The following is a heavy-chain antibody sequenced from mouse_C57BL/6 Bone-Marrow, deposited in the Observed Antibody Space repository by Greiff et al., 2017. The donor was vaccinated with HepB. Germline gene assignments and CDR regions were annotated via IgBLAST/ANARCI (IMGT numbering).Heavy chain of an antibody. J-gene: IGHJ2*01. CDR2: IDPENGDT. Sequence: DVQLQESGAELVRPGASVKLSCTASGFNIKDDYMHWVKQRPEQGLEWIGWIDPENGDTEYASKFQGKATITADTSSNTAYLQLSSLTSEDTAVYYCSSYYFDYWGQGTTLTVSS. CDR3: SSYYFDY. CDR1: GFNIKDDY. V-gene: IGHV14-4*01.